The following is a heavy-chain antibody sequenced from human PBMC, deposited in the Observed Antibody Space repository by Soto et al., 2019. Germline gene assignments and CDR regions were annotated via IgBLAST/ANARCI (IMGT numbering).Heavy chain of an antibody. D-gene: IGHD5-12*01. CDR2: IYWDDDT. V-gene: IGHV2-5*02. CDR3: AHRRQYSHSPEYFFDY. J-gene: IGHJ4*02. CDR1: GFSLSTSGVD. Sequence: QITLKASGPTLVKPTQNLPLTCTFSGFSLSTSGVDVGWIRQPPVKALEWLAIIYWDDDTRYSPSLKSRRTITEDTSKNQVVLTMTNMVPLDTATYDGAHRRQYSHSPEYFFDYGGQGTLVTVSS.